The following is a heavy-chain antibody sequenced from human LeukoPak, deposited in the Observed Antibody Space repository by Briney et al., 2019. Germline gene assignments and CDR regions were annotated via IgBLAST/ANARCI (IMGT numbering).Heavy chain of an antibody. D-gene: IGHD1-26*01. CDR1: GFTFSSNW. Sequence: GGSLRPSCAASGFTFSSNWMHWVRQAPGKGLVWVSRINEDGSTTNYADSVKGRSTIFRDNAKNTLYLQMNSLRAEDTAVYYCVRDLGGRSGHWGQGTLVTVSS. CDR3: VRDLGGRSGH. CDR2: INEDGSTT. J-gene: IGHJ4*02. V-gene: IGHV3-74*01.